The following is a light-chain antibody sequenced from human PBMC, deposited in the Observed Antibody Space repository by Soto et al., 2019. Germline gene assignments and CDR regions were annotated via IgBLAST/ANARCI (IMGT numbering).Light chain of an antibody. V-gene: IGLV1-40*01. CDR2: GNS. CDR3: HCVESSLSSWV. CDR1: SSNIGAGYY. J-gene: IGLJ3*02. Sequence: QSVLTQPPSVSGAPGQRVTISCTGSSSNIGAGYYVHWYQQLPGTAPKLLIYGNSNRPSGVPDRFSGSKSGTSASLAITGLQYEDEADYYCHCVESSLSSWVFGGGTKLTVL.